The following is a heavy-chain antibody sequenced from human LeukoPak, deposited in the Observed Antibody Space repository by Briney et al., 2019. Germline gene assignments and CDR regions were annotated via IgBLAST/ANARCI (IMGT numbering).Heavy chain of an antibody. CDR2: ISAYNGNT. D-gene: IGHD6-19*01. CDR1: GYTFTSYG. V-gene: IGHV1-18*01. CDR3: AREGSGWYWYWFDP. Sequence: ASVKVSCTASGYTFTSYGISWVRQAPGQGLEWMGWISAYNGNTNYAQKLQGRVTMTTDTSTSTAYMELRSLRSDDTAVYYCAREGSGWYWYWFDPWGQGTLVTVSS. J-gene: IGHJ5*02.